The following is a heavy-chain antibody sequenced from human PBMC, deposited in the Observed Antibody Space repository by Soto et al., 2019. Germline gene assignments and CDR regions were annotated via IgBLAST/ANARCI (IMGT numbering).Heavy chain of an antibody. CDR3: ARQGFGDLHGLVDV. J-gene: IGHJ6*02. CDR2: IYYSGST. CDR1: GGSXSSYY. Sequence: SETLSLTCTVPGGSXSSYYWSWIRQPPGKGLEWIGYIYYSGSTNYNPSLQSRVTISVSTSNDQFSLKLNSVTAADTAVYYCARQGFGDLHGLVDVWGQGTTVTVSS. V-gene: IGHV4-59*08. D-gene: IGHD3-10*01.